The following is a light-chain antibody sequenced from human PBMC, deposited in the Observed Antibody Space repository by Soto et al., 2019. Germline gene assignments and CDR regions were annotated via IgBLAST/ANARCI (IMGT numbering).Light chain of an antibody. CDR2: QVT. CDR1: SSDVGNYNY. J-gene: IGLJ2*01. V-gene: IGLV2-14*01. CDR3: SSFSTSSSYVI. Sequence: QAVVTQPASVSGSPGQSITISCTGTSSDVGNYNYVSWYQEHPGKAPRLIIYQVTNRPSGVSNRFSGSKSGNTASLTISGLQAEDEADYYCSSFSTSSSYVIFGRGTKLTVL.